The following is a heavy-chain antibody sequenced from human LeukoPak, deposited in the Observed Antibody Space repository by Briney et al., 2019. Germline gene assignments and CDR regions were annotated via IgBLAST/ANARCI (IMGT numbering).Heavy chain of an antibody. V-gene: IGHV4-34*01. Sequence: SETLSLTCAVYGGSFSGYYWSWIRQPPGKGLEWIGEINHSGSTNYNPSLKSRVTISVDTSKNQFSLKLSSVTAADTAVYYCARETAAGGENPERYFDYWGQGTLVTVSS. CDR2: INHSGST. D-gene: IGHD6-25*01. J-gene: IGHJ4*02. CDR1: GGSFSGYY. CDR3: ARETAAGGENPERYFDY.